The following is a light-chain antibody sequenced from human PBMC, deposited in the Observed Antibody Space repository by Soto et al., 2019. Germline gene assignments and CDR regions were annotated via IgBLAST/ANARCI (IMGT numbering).Light chain of an antibody. J-gene: IGLJ3*02. CDR3: QSYDSSLSGWV. CDR1: TSNIGAGYD. CDR2: VNI. V-gene: IGLV1-40*01. Sequence: QSVLTQPPSVSGAPGQRVTISCTGSTSNIGAGYDVHWYQQLPGTAPKLLIYVNINRPSGVPDRFSGSKSGTSASLAITGLQAEDEGDYYCQSYDSSLSGWVFGGGTKVTVL.